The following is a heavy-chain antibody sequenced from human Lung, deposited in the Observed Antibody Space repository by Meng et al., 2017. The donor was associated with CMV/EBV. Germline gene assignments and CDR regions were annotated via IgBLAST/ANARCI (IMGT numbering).Heavy chain of an antibody. D-gene: IGHD4-17*01. CDR2: IRYDGSNK. V-gene: IGHV3-30*02. Sequence: GGSLRLXCAASGFTFSSYGMHWVRQAPGKGLEWVAFIRYDGSNKYYADSVKGRFTISRDNSKNTLYLQMNSLRAEDTAVYYCAKDWVDYGDYAGPDYWGQGXLVTASS. CDR1: GFTFSSYG. CDR3: AKDWVDYGDYAGPDY. J-gene: IGHJ4*02.